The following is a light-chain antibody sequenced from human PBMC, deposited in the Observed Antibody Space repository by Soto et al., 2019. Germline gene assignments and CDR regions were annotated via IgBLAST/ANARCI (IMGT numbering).Light chain of an antibody. CDR2: DAS. CDR3: QQCDVLPYT. Sequence: DIQMTQSPSSLSASVGDRVTITCQATQAITNYLSWYQQKPGKAPRLLIYDASTLEKGVPSRFSGSGSGTHFTLTISGLLPEDFATYYCQQCDVLPYTFGQGTRLEIK. CDR1: QAITNY. V-gene: IGKV1-33*01. J-gene: IGKJ2*01.